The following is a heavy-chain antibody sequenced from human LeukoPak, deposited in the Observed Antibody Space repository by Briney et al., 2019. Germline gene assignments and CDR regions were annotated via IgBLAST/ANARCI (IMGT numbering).Heavy chain of an antibody. D-gene: IGHD6-13*01. CDR1: GFTFSSHA. V-gene: IGHV3-23*01. CDR3: AKGHIAAAGTFDY. J-gene: IGHJ4*02. CDR2: ISDSGGST. Sequence: GGSLRLSCAASGFTFSSHAMSWVRQAPGKGLEWVSAISDSGGSTYYADSVKGRFTISRDNSKNTLYLQMNSLRAEDTAVYYCAKGHIAAAGTFDYWGQGTLVTVSS.